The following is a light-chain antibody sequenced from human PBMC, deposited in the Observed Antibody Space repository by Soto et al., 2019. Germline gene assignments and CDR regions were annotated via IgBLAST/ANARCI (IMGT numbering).Light chain of an antibody. CDR3: QEYNSYQVN. CDR2: DAS. V-gene: IGKV1-5*01. CDR1: QNIGTW. Sequence: DIQVTQSPATLSASAGARVTITCRARQNIGTWLAWYQQKPGKAPKLLIYDASTLESGVPSRFSGSGSGTEFTLTISSLQPEDVETYYCQEYNSYQVNFGKGTRLEI. J-gene: IGKJ5*01.